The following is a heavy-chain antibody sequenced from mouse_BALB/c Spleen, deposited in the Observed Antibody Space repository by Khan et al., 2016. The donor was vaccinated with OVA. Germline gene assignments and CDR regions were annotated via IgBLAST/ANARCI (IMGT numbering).Heavy chain of an antibody. CDR3: ARLAYYYDSEGFAY. D-gene: IGHD1-1*01. CDR2: ISSGGSYT. V-gene: IGHV5-6*01. J-gene: IGHJ3*01. CDR1: GFTFSTYG. Sequence: EXQLVESGGDLVKPGGSLKLSCAASGFTFSTYGMSWVRQTPDKRLEWVATISSGGSYTYYPDSVKGRFTISRDNAKNTLYLQMSSLKSDDTAIYYCARLAYYYDSEGFAYWGQGTLVTVSA.